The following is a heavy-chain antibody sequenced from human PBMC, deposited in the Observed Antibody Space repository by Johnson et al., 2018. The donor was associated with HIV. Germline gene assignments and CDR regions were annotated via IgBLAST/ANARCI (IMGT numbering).Heavy chain of an antibody. CDR2: IKQDGSEK. J-gene: IGHJ3*02. Sequence: VTLVESGGGVVQPGRSLRLSCAASGFTFSSYAMHWVRQAPGKGLEWVANIKQDGSEKYYVDSVKGRFTISRDNSKDTLYLEMNTLRAEDTAVYYCAREGRTGPDTFDSWGQGTMLTVSS. CDR3: AREGRTGPDTFDS. CDR1: GFTFSSYA. V-gene: IGHV3-7*01.